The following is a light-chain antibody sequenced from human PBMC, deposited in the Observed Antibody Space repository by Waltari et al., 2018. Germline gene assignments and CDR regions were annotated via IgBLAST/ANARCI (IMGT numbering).Light chain of an antibody. J-gene: IGKJ4*01. CDR3: QQSFITPLT. Sequence: VQMTQSPSSLSASVGDRVAITCRSSQPIRDALSWYQQKPGIAPKLLIHSASALQTGVPSRFSGSGSGTHFTLTITSLQPEDFATYYCQQSFITPLTFGVGT. V-gene: IGKV1-39*01. CDR2: SAS. CDR1: QPIRDA.